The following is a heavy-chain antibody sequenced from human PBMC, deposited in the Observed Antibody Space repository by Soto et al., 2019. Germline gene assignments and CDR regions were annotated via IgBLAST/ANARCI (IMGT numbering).Heavy chain of an antibody. CDR2: IDPSDSYT. J-gene: IGHJ6*01. D-gene: IGHD6-13*01. Sequence: PGESLKISCKGSGYSFTSYWISWVRQMPGKGLEWMGRIDPSDSYTNYSPSFQGHVTISADKSISTAYLQWSSLKASDTAVYYCARDGDGSSWYYYYGMDVWGQGTTVTVSS. CDR3: ARDGDGSSWYYYYGMDV. CDR1: GYSFTSYW. V-gene: IGHV5-10-1*01.